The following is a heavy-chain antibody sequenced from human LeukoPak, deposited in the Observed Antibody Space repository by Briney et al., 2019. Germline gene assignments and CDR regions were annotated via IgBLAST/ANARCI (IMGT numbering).Heavy chain of an antibody. D-gene: IGHD6-13*01. CDR1: GGSISSAGYY. Sequence: SETLSLTCTVSGGSISSAGYYWSWIRQHPGKGLEWIGYIYYSGSTYYNPSLKRRVIISVDTSKNQFSLKLSSVTAADTAVYYCGRAQQGAAGGRYYYHGVDVWGQGTTVTVSS. CDR3: GRAQQGAAGGRYYYHGVDV. J-gene: IGHJ6*02. CDR2: IYYSGST. V-gene: IGHV4-31*03.